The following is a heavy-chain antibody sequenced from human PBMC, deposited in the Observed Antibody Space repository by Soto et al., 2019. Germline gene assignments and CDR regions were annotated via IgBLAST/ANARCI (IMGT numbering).Heavy chain of an antibody. CDR1: GFTFDDYA. J-gene: IGHJ5*02. V-gene: IGHV3-9*01. CDR2: ISWNSGSI. Sequence: GGSLRLSCAASGFTFDDYAMHWVRQAPGKGLEWVSGISWNSGSIGYADSVKGRFTISRDNAKNSLYLQMNSLRAEDTALYYCAKGLSSGWYGNWFDPWGQGTLVTVSS. CDR3: AKGLSSGWYGNWFDP. D-gene: IGHD6-19*01.